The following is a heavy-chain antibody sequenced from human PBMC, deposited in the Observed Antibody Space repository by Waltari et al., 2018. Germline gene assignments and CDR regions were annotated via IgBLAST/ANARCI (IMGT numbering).Heavy chain of an antibody. V-gene: IGHV3-7*01. CDR1: GFTFSNYW. Sequence: EVQLVESGGALVQPGGSLRLSCAASGFTFSNYWMNWVRQGPGRWLEWVASIKQLGNEKNYGDSVRGRFTISRDDAKKSVYLELNSLRADDTAVYYCARDLRSWPYYLDYWGQGTLVTVSS. CDR2: IKQLGNEK. D-gene: IGHD6-13*01. J-gene: IGHJ4*02. CDR3: ARDLRSWPYYLDY.